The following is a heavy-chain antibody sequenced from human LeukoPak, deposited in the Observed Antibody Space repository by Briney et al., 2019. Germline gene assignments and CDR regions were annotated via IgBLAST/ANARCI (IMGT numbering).Heavy chain of an antibody. V-gene: IGHV4-59*01. CDR1: GGSISSYY. Sequence: SETLSLTCTVSGGSISSYYWSWIRQPPGKGLEWIGYIYYSGSTNYNPSLKSRVTISVDTSKNQFSLKLSSVTAADTAVYYCAREGRYSSSWYRVSYNWSDPGGQETRVPVPS. CDR3: AREGRYSSSWYRVSYNWSDP. J-gene: IGHJ5*02. D-gene: IGHD6-13*01. CDR2: IYYSGST.